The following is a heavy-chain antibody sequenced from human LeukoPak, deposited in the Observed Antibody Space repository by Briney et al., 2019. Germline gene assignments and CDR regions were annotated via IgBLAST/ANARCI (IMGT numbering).Heavy chain of an antibody. CDR1: GYSFTTYW. CDR3: VRGRVPAASAALKY. CDR2: IYPGDSDT. J-gene: IGHJ4*02. V-gene: IGHV5-51*01. D-gene: IGHD2-2*01. Sequence: GEFLKISCKGSGYSFTTYWIGWVRQMPGKGLEWMGIIYPGDSDTRYSPSFQGQVTISADKSISTAYLQWSSLKASDTAMYYCVRGRVPAASAALKYWGQGTLVTVSS.